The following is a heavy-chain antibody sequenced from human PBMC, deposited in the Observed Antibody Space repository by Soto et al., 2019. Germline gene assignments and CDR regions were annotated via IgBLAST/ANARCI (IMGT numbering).Heavy chain of an antibody. CDR3: APLSVSLSGPYGIHV. CDR1: GYSVTSSDYY. D-gene: IGHD2-15*01. J-gene: IGHJ6*02. Sequence: SETLSLTCSASGYSVTSSDYYWAWIRQPPGKGLEWIGSMFYSGLTYYNPSLKSRVTLSVDTSKNQFSVRLNSVTAADTAVYYCAPLSVSLSGPYGIHVWGQGTTVTVSS. V-gene: IGHV4-39*01. CDR2: MFYSGLT.